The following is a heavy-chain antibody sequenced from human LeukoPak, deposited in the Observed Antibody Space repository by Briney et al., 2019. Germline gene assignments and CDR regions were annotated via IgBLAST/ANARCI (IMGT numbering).Heavy chain of an antibody. CDR3: APGGYIGYGHAFDI. CDR1: GGSFSGYY. V-gene: IGHV4-34*01. Sequence: ASETLSLTCAVYGGSFSGYYWSWIRQPPGKGLEWIGESNHSGSTNYNPSLKSRVTISVDTSKNQFSLKLSSVTAADTAVYYCAPGGYIGYGHAFDIWGQGTMVTVSS. J-gene: IGHJ3*02. CDR2: SNHSGST. D-gene: IGHD5-12*01.